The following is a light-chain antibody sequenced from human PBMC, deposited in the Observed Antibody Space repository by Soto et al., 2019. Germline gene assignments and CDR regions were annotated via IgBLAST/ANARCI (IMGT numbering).Light chain of an antibody. J-gene: IGKJ4*01. CDR3: QQRSIPLT. V-gene: IGKV3-11*01. CDR1: QSLSTY. Sequence: EIVFTQSPATRSLSAVEIATLSWRASQSLSTYLAWYQQKPGQAPRLLIYDASNRATGIPARFSGSGSGTDFTLTISSLEPEDFAVYYCQQRSIPLTFGGGTKVDIK. CDR2: DAS.